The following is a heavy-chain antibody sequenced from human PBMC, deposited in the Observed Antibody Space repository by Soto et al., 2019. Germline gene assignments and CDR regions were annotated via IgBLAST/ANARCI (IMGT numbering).Heavy chain of an antibody. V-gene: IGHV1-18*04. J-gene: IGHJ5*02. D-gene: IGHD2-2*02. Sequence: ASVKVSCKASGYTFTGYGISWVRQAPGQGLEWMGWISAYNGNTNYAQKLQGRVTMTTDTSTSTAYMELRSLRSDDTAVYYCARDIVVVPAAIRDNWFDPWGQGTLVTVSS. CDR2: ISAYNGNT. CDR3: ARDIVVVPAAIRDNWFDP. CDR1: GYTFTGYG.